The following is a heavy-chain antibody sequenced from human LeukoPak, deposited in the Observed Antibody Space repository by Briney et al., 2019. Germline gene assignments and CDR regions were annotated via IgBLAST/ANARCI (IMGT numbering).Heavy chain of an antibody. CDR3: ASRGGHRRCDP. CDR1: GHRLSDLS. Sequence: ASVKVSCRFSGHRLSDLSMHWVRLAPGKGLEWMGGFDPEDGETIYAQKFQGRLTMTEDISTDTAYMNLSSLTSEDTAVYYFASRGGHRRCDPWGQGTLVTVSS. CDR2: FDPEDGET. V-gene: IGHV1-24*01. D-gene: IGHD3-16*01. J-gene: IGHJ5*02.